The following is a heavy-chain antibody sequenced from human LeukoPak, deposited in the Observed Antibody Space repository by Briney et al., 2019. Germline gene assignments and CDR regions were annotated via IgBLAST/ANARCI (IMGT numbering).Heavy chain of an antibody. CDR2: INHSGST. J-gene: IGHJ4*02. V-gene: IGHV4-34*01. CDR1: GGSFSGYY. D-gene: IGHD5-24*01. Sequence: SETLSLTCAVYGGSFSGYYWSWIRQPPGKGLEWIGEINHSGSTNYNPSLKSRVTISVDTSKNQFSLKLSSVTAADTAVYYCASGDATIPTDYWGRERWSASPQ. CDR3: ASGDATIPTDY.